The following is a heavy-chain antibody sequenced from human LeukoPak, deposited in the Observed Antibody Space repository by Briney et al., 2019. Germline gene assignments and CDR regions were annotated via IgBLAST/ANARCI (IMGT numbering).Heavy chain of an antibody. D-gene: IGHD4-17*01. J-gene: IGHJ3*02. Sequence: AETLSLTCTVSGGSISSYYWSWIRQPPGKGLELIGYIYYSGSTNYNPSLKSRVTISVDTSKNQFSLKLSSVTAADTAGYYCARHQVDYGDYVNAFDIWGQGTMVTVSS. CDR3: ARHQVDYGDYVNAFDI. V-gene: IGHV4-59*08. CDR2: IYYSGST. CDR1: GGSISSYY.